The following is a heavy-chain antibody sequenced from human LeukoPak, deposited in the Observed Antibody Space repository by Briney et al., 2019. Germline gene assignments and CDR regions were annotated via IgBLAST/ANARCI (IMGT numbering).Heavy chain of an antibody. CDR3: ARDGLNTMVRGKIHYYYMDV. J-gene: IGHJ6*03. CDR2: INHSGST. Sequence: SETLSLTCAVYGESFSGHYWSWIRQPPGKGLEWIGEINHSGSTNYNPSLESRVTILVDTSKNQFSLKLNSVTAADTAVYYCARDGLNTMVRGKIHYYYMDVWGKGTTVTISS. CDR1: GESFSGHY. V-gene: IGHV4-34*01. D-gene: IGHD3-10*01.